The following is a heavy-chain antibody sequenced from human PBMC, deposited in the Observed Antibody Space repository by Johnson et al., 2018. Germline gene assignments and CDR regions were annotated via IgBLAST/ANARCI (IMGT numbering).Heavy chain of an antibody. CDR3: ARGRDFYGSGLDAFYM. D-gene: IGHD3-10*01. CDR1: GCIFDGSA. J-gene: IGHJ3*02. CDR2: FSCIRDSL. V-gene: IGHV3-9*01. Sequence: VQLVESGGGLVQPGRSLRPSCAGTGCIFDGSAIDWVRQGPGKGLEWVSGFSCIRDSLAYADSVKGRRTISRDNAKNSLYLQMNSLRADDTAVYYCARGRDFYGSGLDAFYMGGQGTMVTVSS.